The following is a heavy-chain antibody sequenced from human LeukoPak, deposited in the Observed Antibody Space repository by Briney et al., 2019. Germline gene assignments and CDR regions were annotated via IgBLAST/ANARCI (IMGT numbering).Heavy chain of an antibody. CDR2: INHNGNVN. D-gene: IGHD3-16*01. CDR1: GFTFSSYW. CDR3: ARDGFGTGSN. V-gene: IGHV3-7*03. J-gene: IGHJ4*02. Sequence: GGSLRLSCAASGFTFSSYWMNWARQAPGKGLEWVASINHNGNVNYYVDSVKGRFTISRDNAKNSLYLQMSNLRAEDTAVYFCARDGFGTGSNWGQGTLVTVSS.